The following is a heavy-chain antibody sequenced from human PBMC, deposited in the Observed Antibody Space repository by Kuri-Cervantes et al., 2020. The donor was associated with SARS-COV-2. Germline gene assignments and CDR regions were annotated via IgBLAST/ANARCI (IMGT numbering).Heavy chain of an antibody. CDR3: VRGSSPTALIDY. Sequence: SETLSLTCTVSGGSISSYYWSWIRQPPGKGLEWIGYIYYSGSTNYNPSLKSRVTISVDTSKNQFSLKLSSVTAADTAVYYCVRGSSPTALIDYWGQGTLVTVSS. V-gene: IGHV4-59*12. D-gene: IGHD6-13*01. CDR2: IYYSGST. CDR1: GGSISSYY. J-gene: IGHJ4*02.